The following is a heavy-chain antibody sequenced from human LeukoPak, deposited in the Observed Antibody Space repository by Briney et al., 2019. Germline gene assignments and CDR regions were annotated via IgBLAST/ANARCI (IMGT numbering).Heavy chain of an antibody. CDR1: GYSISNGYY. Sequence: SETLSLTCTVSGYSISNGYYWGWIRPPPGKGLEWVGSISHPGSIYYNPSLRSRITISLDRSKQKFSLKLTSVTAADTAVYFCARGAEYYAIWRGYAGYSDYWGQGISVTVSS. J-gene: IGHJ4*02. CDR3: ARGAEYYAIWRGYAGYSDY. V-gene: IGHV4-38-2*02. CDR2: ISHPGSI. D-gene: IGHD3-3*01.